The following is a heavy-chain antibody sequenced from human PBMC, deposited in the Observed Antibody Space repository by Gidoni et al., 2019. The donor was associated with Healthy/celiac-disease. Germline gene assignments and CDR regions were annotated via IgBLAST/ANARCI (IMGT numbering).Heavy chain of an antibody. V-gene: IGHV4-61*01. CDR1: GGSVHSGSYY. D-gene: IGHD5-12*01. CDR3: ARGLEMATSPAGFDY. J-gene: IGHJ4*02. Sequence: QVQLQESGPGLVKPSETLSLTCTVSGGSVHSGSYYWSWIRQPPGKGLEWIGYIYYSGSTNYNPSLKSRVTISVDTSKNQFSLKLSSVTAADTAVYYCARGLEMATSPAGFDYWGQGTLVTVSS. CDR2: IYYSGST.